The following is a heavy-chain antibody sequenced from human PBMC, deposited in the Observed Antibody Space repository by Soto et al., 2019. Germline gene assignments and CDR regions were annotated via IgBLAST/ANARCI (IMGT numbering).Heavy chain of an antibody. V-gene: IGHV1-69*06. J-gene: IGHJ3*02. CDR1: GGTFSSYA. CDR3: ASRVTMIVVVSDAFDI. Sequence: ASVRISCKXSGGTFSSYAISWVRQAPGQGLEWMGGIIPIFGTANYAQKFQGRVTITADKSTSTAYMELSSLRSEDTAVYYRASRVTMIVVVSDAFDIWGQGTMVTVSS. D-gene: IGHD3-22*01. CDR2: IIPIFGTA.